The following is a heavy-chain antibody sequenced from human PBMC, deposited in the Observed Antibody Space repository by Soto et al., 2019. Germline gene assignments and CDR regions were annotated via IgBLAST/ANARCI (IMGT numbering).Heavy chain of an antibody. Sequence: QVQLVESGGGVVQPGRSLRLSCAASGFTFSSYGMHWVRQAPGKGREWVAVRSYDGSNKYYADSVKGRFTLSRDNSKNTLYLQMNSLRAEDTAVYYCAKDQTTIFVYWFDPWGQGTLVTVSS. CDR1: GFTFSSYG. V-gene: IGHV3-30*18. D-gene: IGHD3-3*01. CDR3: AKDQTTIFVYWFDP. CDR2: RSYDGSNK. J-gene: IGHJ5*02.